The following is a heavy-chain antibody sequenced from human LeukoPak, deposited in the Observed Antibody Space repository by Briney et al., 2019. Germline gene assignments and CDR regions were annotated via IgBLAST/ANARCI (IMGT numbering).Heavy chain of an antibody. J-gene: IGHJ4*02. Sequence: GGSLRLSCAASGFTSSSYAVHWVRQAPGKGLEWVAVISYDGSNKYYADSVKGRFTISRDNSNSTLYLQMNSLRGEDTAVYYCARDRGSSTNRYPPHYWGQGTLVTVSS. CDR1: GFTSSSYA. CDR2: ISYDGSNK. CDR3: ARDRGSSTNRYPPHY. D-gene: IGHD2-2*01. V-gene: IGHV3-30-3*01.